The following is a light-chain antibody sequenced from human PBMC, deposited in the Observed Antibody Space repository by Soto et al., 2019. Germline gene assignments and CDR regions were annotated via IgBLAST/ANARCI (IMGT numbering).Light chain of an antibody. CDR2: WAS. CDR3: QQHYNSWT. CDR1: QSVLYSSNNKNY. J-gene: IGKJ1*01. Sequence: IVMTQSPDSLAVSLGERATINCKSSQSVLYSSNNKNYLAWYQQKPGQSPKLLIYWASARESGVPDRFSGSGSGTDFTLTINSLQAEDVAVYYCQQHYNSWTFGHWSKVDIX. V-gene: IGKV4-1*01.